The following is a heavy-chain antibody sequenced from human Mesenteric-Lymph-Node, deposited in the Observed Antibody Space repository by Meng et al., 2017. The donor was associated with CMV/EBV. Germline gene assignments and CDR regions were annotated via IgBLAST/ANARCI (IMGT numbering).Heavy chain of an antibody. CDR3: ARGRYCSSTSCYSGDY. J-gene: IGHJ4*02. Sequence: GSPFTGYYMHWVRQAPGQGLEWMGRIHPNIGGTNYAQKFQGRVTMTRDTSISTAYMELSRLSSDDTAVYYCARGRYCSSTSCYSGDYWGQGTLVTVSS. D-gene: IGHD2-2*01. CDR1: GSPFTGYY. CDR2: IHPNIGGT. V-gene: IGHV1-2*06.